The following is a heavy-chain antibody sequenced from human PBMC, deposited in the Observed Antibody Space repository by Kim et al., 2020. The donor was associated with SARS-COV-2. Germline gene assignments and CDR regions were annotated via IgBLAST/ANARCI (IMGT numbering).Heavy chain of an antibody. J-gene: IGHJ4*02. Sequence: SETLSLTCAVYGGSFSGYYWSWIRQPPGKGLEWIGEINHSGSTNYNPSLKSRVTISVDTSKNQFSLKLSSVTAADTAVYYCARGRRYYYDSSGSGYFDYWGQGTLVTVSS. D-gene: IGHD3-22*01. V-gene: IGHV4-34*01. CDR3: ARGRRYYYDSSGSGYFDY. CDR2: INHSGST. CDR1: GGSFSGYY.